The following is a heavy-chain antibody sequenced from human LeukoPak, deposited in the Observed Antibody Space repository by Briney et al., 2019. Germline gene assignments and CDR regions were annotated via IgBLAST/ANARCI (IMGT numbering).Heavy chain of an antibody. CDR1: VFTFSNYW. V-gene: IGHV3-74*01. Sequence: PGGSLRLSCAASVFTFSNYWMHWVRQAPGKGLVWVSRITNDGSGATYADSVKGRFTISRDNAKNTVYLQMNSLRAEDTAVYYCARDIATTPVYWGQGTLVTVPS. CDR2: ITNDGSGA. J-gene: IGHJ4*02. CDR3: ARDIATTPVY. D-gene: IGHD5-12*01.